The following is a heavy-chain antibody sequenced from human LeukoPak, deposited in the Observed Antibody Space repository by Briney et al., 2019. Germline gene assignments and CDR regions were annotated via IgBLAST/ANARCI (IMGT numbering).Heavy chain of an antibody. Sequence: GGSLRLSCAASGFTFSSYSMNWVRQAPGKGLEWVSYISSSSSTIYYADSVKGRFTISRDNSKNSLYLQMNSLRTEDTALYYCAKNSETYSSWRPYYYYMDVWGKGTTVTVSS. D-gene: IGHD6-13*01. CDR3: AKNSETYSSWRPYYYYMDV. CDR1: GFTFSSYS. V-gene: IGHV3-48*04. J-gene: IGHJ6*03. CDR2: ISSSSSTI.